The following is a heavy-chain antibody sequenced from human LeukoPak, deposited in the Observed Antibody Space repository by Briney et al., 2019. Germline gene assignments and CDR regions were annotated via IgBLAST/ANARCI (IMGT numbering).Heavy chain of an antibody. V-gene: IGHV3-74*01. J-gene: IGHJ4*02. CDR1: AFTFSSYW. CDR2: INSDGSST. D-gene: IGHD4-17*01. CDR3: ARAVTAVTKFGLDY. Sequence: GRSTRVSCAAPAFTFSSYWMRWVRQAPGKGLAWVSHINSDGSSTNYADSVKGRFTISRDNAKNTMYLQMNSLRAEDTAVYYCARAVTAVTKFGLDYWGQGTLVTVSS.